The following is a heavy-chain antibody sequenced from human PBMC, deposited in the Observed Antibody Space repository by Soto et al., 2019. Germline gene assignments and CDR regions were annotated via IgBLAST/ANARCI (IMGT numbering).Heavy chain of an antibody. J-gene: IGHJ1*01. CDR2: IIPIFGTA. CDR1: GGTFSSYA. D-gene: IGHD3-22*01. Sequence: QVQLVQSGAEVKKPGSSVKVSCKASGGTFSSYAISWVRQAPGQGLEWMGGIIPIFGTANYAQKFQGRVTITEDESTSTADMELSSLRSEDTAVYYCARGHGSSGYYLAEYFQHWGQGTLVTVSS. CDR3: ARGHGSSGYYLAEYFQH. V-gene: IGHV1-69*01.